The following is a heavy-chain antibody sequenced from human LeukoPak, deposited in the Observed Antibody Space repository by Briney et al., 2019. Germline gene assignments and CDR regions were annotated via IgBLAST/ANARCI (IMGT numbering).Heavy chain of an antibody. Sequence: ASVKVSCKASGYTFTGYYMHWVRQAPGQGLEWMGWINPNSGGTNYAQKFQGRVTMTRDTSISTAYMELSGLRSDDTAVYYCARQSTSYYYYGMDVWGQGTTVTVSS. CDR2: INPNSGGT. V-gene: IGHV1-2*02. CDR3: ARQSTSYYYYGMDV. CDR1: GYTFTGYY. J-gene: IGHJ6*02. D-gene: IGHD2-2*01.